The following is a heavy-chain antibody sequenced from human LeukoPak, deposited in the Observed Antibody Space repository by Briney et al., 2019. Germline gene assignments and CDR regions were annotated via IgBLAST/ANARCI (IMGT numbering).Heavy chain of an antibody. J-gene: IGHJ6*02. Sequence: PGGSLRLSCASSVFTVSRNYMTWVRQAPGKGLEWVSLIYSGGSTYYGDSVKGRFTISRDNSKNTLFLQMNSLRAEDTAVYYCARGRYKDVWGQGTTVTVSS. CDR3: ARGRYKDV. D-gene: IGHD3-16*02. CDR1: VFTVSRNY. CDR2: IYSGGST. V-gene: IGHV3-66*01.